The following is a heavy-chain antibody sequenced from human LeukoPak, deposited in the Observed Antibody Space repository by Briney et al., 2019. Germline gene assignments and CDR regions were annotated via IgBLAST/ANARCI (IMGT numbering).Heavy chain of an antibody. CDR2: INSNSGGT. D-gene: IGHD3-10*01. CDR1: GYSFNDYS. V-gene: IGHV1-2*06. Sequence: ASVKVSCTASGYSFNDYSMHWVRQAPGQGLEWMGRINSNSGGTSYVQNFQGRVPMTRDTSINTAYMGLSGLTSDDTAVYYCARGGSGSGYLYYFDYWGQGTLVSVSS. CDR3: ARGGSGSGYLYYFDY. J-gene: IGHJ4*02.